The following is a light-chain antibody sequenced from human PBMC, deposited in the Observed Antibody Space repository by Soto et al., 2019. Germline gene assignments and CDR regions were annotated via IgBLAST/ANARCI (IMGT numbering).Light chain of an antibody. CDR1: QSVSSN. V-gene: IGKV3-11*01. CDR2: DAS. J-gene: IGKJ5*01. Sequence: EIVMTQSPATLSVSPGERSTLSWRASQSVSSNLAWYQQKPGQAPRLHIYDASNRATGIPARFSGSGSGTDFTLTISSLEPEDFAVYYCQQRSNWSRATFGQGTRLEIK. CDR3: QQRSNWSRAT.